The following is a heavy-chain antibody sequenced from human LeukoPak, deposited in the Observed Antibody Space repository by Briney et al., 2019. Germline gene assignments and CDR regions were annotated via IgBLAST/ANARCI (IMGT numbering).Heavy chain of an antibody. CDR2: IYYSGST. CDR1: GGSISSYY. CDR3: ARVGSSSWYGSYYYGMDV. J-gene: IGHJ6*02. V-gene: IGHV4-59*01. Sequence: SETLSLTCTVSGGSISSYYWSWIRQPPGKGLEWIGYIYYSGSTNYNPSLKSRVTISVDTSKNQFSLKLSSVTAADTAVYYCARVGSSSWYGSYYYGMDVWGQGTTVTVSS. D-gene: IGHD6-13*01.